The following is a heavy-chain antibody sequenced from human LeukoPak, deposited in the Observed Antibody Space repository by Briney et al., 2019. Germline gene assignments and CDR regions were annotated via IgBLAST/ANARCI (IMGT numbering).Heavy chain of an antibody. CDR1: GFTFSSYA. J-gene: IGHJ4*02. D-gene: IGHD3-10*01. CDR3: ARLSGPYDY. V-gene: IGHV3-64*01. CDR2: ISSNGGST. Sequence: PGGSLRLSCAASGFTFSSYAMSWVRQAPGKGLEYVSAISSNGGSTYYANSVKGRFTISRDNSKNTLYLQMGSLRAEDMAVYYCARLSGPYDYWGQGALVTVSS.